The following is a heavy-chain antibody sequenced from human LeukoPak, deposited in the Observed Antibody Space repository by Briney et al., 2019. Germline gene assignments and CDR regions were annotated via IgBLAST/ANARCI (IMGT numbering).Heavy chain of an antibody. J-gene: IGHJ5*02. V-gene: IGHV1-2*02. D-gene: IGHD2-2*01. CDR2: LNPKSGGT. Sequence: ASVKVSCKASGYTFTGYYMHWVRHAPGQGLEWMGCLNPKSGGTKSAQKFHGRVTMTRDTSISTAYMELSRLRLDDTAVYYCARVFIQLGYCSSTSCPNNWFDPWGQGTLVTVSS. CDR1: GYTFTGYY. CDR3: ARVFIQLGYCSSTSCPNNWFDP.